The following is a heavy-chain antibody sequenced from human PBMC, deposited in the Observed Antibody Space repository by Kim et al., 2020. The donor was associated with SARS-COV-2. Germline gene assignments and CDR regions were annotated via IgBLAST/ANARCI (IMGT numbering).Heavy chain of an antibody. J-gene: IGHJ5*02. V-gene: IGHV4-4*02. CDR3: ARRGYSSGWLPFDP. CDR1: GGSISSSNW. CDR2: IYHSGST. Sequence: SETLSLTCAVSGGSISSSNWWSWVRQPPGKVLGWIGEIYHSGSTNYNPSLKSRVTISVDKSKNQFSLKLSSVTAADTAVYYCARRGYSSGWLPFDPWGQGTLVTVSS. D-gene: IGHD6-19*01.